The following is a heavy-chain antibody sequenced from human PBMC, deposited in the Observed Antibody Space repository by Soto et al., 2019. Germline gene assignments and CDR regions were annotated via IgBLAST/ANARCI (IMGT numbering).Heavy chain of an antibody. J-gene: IGHJ5*02. D-gene: IGHD3-3*01. CDR1: GGDISTYY. CDR2: MYSSGST. CDR3: ARGQRFSDWFDP. V-gene: IGHV4-4*07. Sequence: QVQLQESGPGLVKPSETLSLTCTVSGGDISTYYWTWIRQPAGKGLEWIGRMYSSGSTKYNPSLKSRVTMSLDTSKNQFSLRLSSVTAADTAVYYCARGQRFSDWFDPWGQGTLVTVSS.